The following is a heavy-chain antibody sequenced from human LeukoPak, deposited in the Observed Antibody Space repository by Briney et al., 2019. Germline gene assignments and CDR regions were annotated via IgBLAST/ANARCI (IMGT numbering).Heavy chain of an antibody. J-gene: IGHJ4*02. CDR1: GFTVSSNY. CDR2: IYSGGST. V-gene: IGHV3-53*01. D-gene: IGHD5-24*01. Sequence: GGSLRLSCAASGFTVSSNYMSWVRQAPGKGLEWVSVIYSGGSTYYADSVKGRFTISRDNFKNTLYLQMNSLRAEDTAVYYCARLMATSEEYWGQGTLVTVSS. CDR3: ARLMATSEEY.